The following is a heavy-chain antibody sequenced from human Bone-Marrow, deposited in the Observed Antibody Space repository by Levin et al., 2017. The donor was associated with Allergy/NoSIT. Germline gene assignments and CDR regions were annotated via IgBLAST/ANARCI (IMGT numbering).Heavy chain of an antibody. CDR1: GFTFSSYG. CDR3: ANEHNSGTRSYLSRDAFDI. J-gene: IGHJ3*02. CDR2: ISYDGSNK. D-gene: IGHD1-26*01. V-gene: IGHV3-30*18. Sequence: GGSLRLSCAASGFTFSSYGMHWVRQAPGKGLEWVAVISYDGSNKYYADSVKGRFTISRDNSKNTLYLQMNSLRAEDTAVYYCANEHNSGTRSYLSRDAFDIWGQGTMVTVSS.